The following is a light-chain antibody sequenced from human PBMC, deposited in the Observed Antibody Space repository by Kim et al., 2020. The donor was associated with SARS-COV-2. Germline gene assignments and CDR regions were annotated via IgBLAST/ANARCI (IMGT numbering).Light chain of an antibody. CDR2: QYN. V-gene: IGLV3-1*01. Sequence: SYELTQPPSVSVSPGQTASITCSGYKLGDKYVSWYQQKPGQSPVVVIYQYNQRPSGIPERFSGSNSGNTATLTISGTQAMDEADYYCQAWDSSTHNYVFGAGTQLTVL. CDR3: QAWDSSTHNYV. J-gene: IGLJ1*01. CDR1: KLGDKY.